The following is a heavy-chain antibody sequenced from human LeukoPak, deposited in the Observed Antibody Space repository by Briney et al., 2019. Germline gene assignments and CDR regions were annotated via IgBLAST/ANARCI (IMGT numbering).Heavy chain of an antibody. D-gene: IGHD5-18*01. CDR3: ARGIDGYSYGYYGY. Sequence: SETLSLTCAVYGGSFCGYFWCWICQRPGQGVGWSGEINLSGSTNYNPPLKRRVTISIATSKTKFYLMLNSVTSAPTAMYYSARGIDGYSYGYYGYWVEGSLLTVSS. CDR2: INLSGST. CDR1: GGSFCGYF. J-gene: IGHJ4*02. V-gene: IGHV4-34*01.